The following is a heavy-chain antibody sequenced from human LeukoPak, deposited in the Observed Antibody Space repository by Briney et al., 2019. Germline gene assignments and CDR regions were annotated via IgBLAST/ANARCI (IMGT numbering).Heavy chain of an antibody. CDR2: ISSSSSYI. CDR3: ARSHPDAFDI. CDR1: GFTFSSYS. J-gene: IGHJ3*02. V-gene: IGHV3-21*01. Sequence: GGSLRLSCAASGFTFSSYSMNWVRQAPGKGLEWVSSISSSSSYIYYADSVKGRFNISRDNAKNSLYLQMNSLRAEDTAVYYCARSHPDAFDIWGQGTMVTVSS.